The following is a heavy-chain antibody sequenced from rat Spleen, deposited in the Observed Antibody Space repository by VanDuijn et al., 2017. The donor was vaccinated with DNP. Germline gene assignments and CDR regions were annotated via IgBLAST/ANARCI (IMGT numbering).Heavy chain of an antibody. D-gene: IGHD1-5*01. V-gene: IGHV3-1*01. CDR1: GYSITSYY. CDR2: ITYSGDT. J-gene: IGHJ2*01. Sequence: EVQLQESGPGLVKPSQSLSLSCSVTGYSITSYYWGWIRKFPGNKMEWIGHITYSGDTSYNPSLRSRISITRDTSKNQFFLHLNSVTSGDTATYYCARWNIGTTTLDYWGQGVMVTVSS. CDR3: ARWNIGTTTLDY.